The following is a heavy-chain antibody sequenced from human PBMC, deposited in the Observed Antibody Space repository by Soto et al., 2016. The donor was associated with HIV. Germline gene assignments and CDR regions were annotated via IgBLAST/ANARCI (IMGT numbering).Heavy chain of an antibody. Sequence: EVQLVESGGGLVKPGGSLRLSCEASGFTFNNAWMSWVRQAPGKGLEWVGRIKSKMDGGRADYSARVKGRFTISTDDSKSTLYLQMNSLKSEDTAVYYCTPVNRNTGYDWWVGYWGQGNPWSTSPQ. V-gene: IGHV3-15*01. CDR3: TPVNRNTGYDWWVGY. J-gene: IGHJ4*02. D-gene: IGHD5-12*01. CDR2: IKSKMDGGRA. CDR1: GFTFNNAW.